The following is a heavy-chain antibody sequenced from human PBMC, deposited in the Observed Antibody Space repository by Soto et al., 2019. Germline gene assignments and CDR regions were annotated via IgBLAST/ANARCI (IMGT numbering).Heavy chain of an antibody. CDR1: GFTFSDYY. CDR3: ARPSPPDDYGDYEAVGDY. V-gene: IGHV3-11*01. Sequence: QVQLVESGGGLVKPGGSLRLSCAASGFTFSDYYMSWIRQAPGKGLEWDSYISSSGSTIYYADSVKGRFTISRDNAKNSLYLQMKSLRAEDTAVYYCARPSPPDDYGDYEAVGDYWGQGTLVTVSS. D-gene: IGHD4-17*01. J-gene: IGHJ4*02. CDR2: ISSSGSTI.